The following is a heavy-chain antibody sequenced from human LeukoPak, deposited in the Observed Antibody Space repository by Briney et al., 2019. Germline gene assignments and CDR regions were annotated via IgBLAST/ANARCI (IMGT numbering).Heavy chain of an antibody. Sequence: ASVKVSCKASGYTFTSYGISWVRLAPGQGLEWMGWISAYNGDTNYAQKLQGRVTMTTDTSTSTAYMELRSLRSDDTAVYYCARQGANMITFGGVIVMSDLDYWGQGTLVTVSS. CDR1: GYTFTSYG. J-gene: IGHJ4*02. CDR3: ARQGANMITFGGVIVMSDLDY. V-gene: IGHV1-18*01. D-gene: IGHD3-16*02. CDR2: ISAYNGDT.